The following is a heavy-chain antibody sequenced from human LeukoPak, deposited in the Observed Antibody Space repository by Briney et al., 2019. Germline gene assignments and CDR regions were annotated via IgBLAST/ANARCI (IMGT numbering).Heavy chain of an antibody. D-gene: IGHD3-10*01. Sequence: PSETLSLTCTVSGGSISSSSYYWGWIRQPPGKGLEWIGSIYYSGSTYYNPSLKSRVTVSVDTSKNQFSLKLSSVTAADTAVYYCARGNHTLWFGELLPRSRYYYGMDVWGQGTTVTVSS. CDR3: ARGNHTLWFGELLPRSRYYYGMDV. J-gene: IGHJ6*02. V-gene: IGHV4-39*07. CDR1: GGSISSSSYY. CDR2: IYYSGST.